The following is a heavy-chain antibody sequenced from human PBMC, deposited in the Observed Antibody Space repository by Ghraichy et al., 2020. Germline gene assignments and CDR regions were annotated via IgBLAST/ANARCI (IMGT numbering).Heavy chain of an antibody. D-gene: IGHD6-19*01. V-gene: IGHV3-23*01. CDR3: AKVHSSGWYQVKSGPFDY. Sequence: GGSLRLSCAASGFTFSSYGMSWVRQAPGKGLECVSSISGSGISTYYADSVKGRFTVSRDNSKNTLYLQMNSLRSEDTAVYYCAKVHSSGWYQVKSGPFDYWGQGILATVSS. J-gene: IGHJ4*02. CDR2: ISGSGIST. CDR1: GFTFSSYG.